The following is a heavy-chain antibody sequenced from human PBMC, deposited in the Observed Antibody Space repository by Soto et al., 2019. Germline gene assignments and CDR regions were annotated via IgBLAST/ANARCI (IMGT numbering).Heavy chain of an antibody. D-gene: IGHD2-21*02. CDR3: ARDGMTTGDT. CDR1: GVSVRSYT. V-gene: IGHV4-4*07. CDR2: VFSSVSA. Sequence: SETLSLTXIVSGVSVRSYTWSWVRQPANKGLEWIGRVFSSVSATYNPSLKSRVSISMDTPGNRISLKLDSVTAADAGVYFCARDGMTTGDTWGPGTLVTVSS. J-gene: IGHJ4*02.